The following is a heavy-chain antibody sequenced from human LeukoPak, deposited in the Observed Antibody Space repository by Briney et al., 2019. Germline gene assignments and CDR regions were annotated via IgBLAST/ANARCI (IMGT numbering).Heavy chain of an antibody. Sequence: SVKVSCKASGGIFSSYAISWVRQAPGQGLEWMGGIIPIFGTANYAQKFQGRVTITADESTSTAYMELSSLRSEDTAVYYCAVVTTVVTPGYYYGMDVWGQGTTVTVSS. D-gene: IGHD4-23*01. CDR3: AVVTTVVTPGYYYGMDV. CDR1: GGIFSSYA. V-gene: IGHV1-69*13. CDR2: IIPIFGTA. J-gene: IGHJ6*02.